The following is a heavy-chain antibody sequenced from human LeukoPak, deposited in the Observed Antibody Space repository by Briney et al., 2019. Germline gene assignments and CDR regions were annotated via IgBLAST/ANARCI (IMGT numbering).Heavy chain of an antibody. CDR1: GYTFTSYA. CDR3: ARVRVMTTVALGLYYGMDV. J-gene: IGHJ6*02. V-gene: IGHV7-4-1*02. Sequence: GASVKVSCKASGYTFTSYAMNWVRQAPGQGLEWMGWINTNTGNPTYAQGFTGRFVFSLDTSVSTAYLQISSLKAEDTAVYYCARVRVMTTVALGLYYGMDVWGQGTTVTVSS. CDR2: INTNTGNP. D-gene: IGHD4-23*01.